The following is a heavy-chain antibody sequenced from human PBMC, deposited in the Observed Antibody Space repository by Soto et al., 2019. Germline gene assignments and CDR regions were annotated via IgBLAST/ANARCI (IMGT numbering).Heavy chain of an antibody. CDR2: IYYSGST. J-gene: IGHJ1*01. V-gene: IGHV4-31*03. CDR1: GGTIRSGGYY. Sequence: TQSLTCTVSGGTIRSGGYYWSWIRQHPGKGLEWIGYIYYSGSTYYNPSLKSRVTISVDTSKNQFSLKLSSVTAADTAVYYCARLPRSEYFQHWGQGTLVTVSS. CDR3: ARLPRSEYFQH.